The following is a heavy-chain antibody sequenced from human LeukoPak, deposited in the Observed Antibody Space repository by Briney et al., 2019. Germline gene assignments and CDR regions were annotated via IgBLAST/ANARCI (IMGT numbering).Heavy chain of an antibody. CDR1: GYTFTSYG. Sequence: GASVKVSCKASGYTFTSYGISWVRQAPGQGLEWMGWISTYNGNTNYAQKLQGRVTMTTGTSTSTAYMELRSLRSDDTAVYYCARDYGGNPWDFLDYWGQGTLVTVSS. J-gene: IGHJ4*02. CDR3: ARDYGGNPWDFLDY. D-gene: IGHD4-23*01. V-gene: IGHV1-18*01. CDR2: ISTYNGNT.